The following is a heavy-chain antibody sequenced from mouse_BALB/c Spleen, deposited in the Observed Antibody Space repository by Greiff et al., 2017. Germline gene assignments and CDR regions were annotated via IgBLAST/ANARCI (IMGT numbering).Heavy chain of an antibody. V-gene: IGHV1S56*01. CDR3: ARGDYYGSSYDYAMDY. CDR1: GYTFTSYY. J-gene: IGHJ4*01. CDR2: IYPGNVNT. Sequence: VQLQQSGPELVKPGASVRISCKASGYTFTSYYIHWVKQRPGQGLEWIGWIYPGNVNTKYNEKFKGKATLTADKSSSTAYMQLSSLTSEDSAVYFCARGDYYGSSYDYAMDYWGQGTSVTVSS. D-gene: IGHD1-1*01.